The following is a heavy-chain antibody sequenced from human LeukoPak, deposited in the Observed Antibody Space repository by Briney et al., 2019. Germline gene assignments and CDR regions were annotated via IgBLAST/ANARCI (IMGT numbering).Heavy chain of an antibody. Sequence: PGGSLRLSCAASGFTFSSHTMNWVRQAPGKGLEWVSSISSSSSYIYYADSLKGRFTISRDNAKNSLYLQMNSLRAEDTAVYYCARELGAFDIWGQGTMVTVSS. CDR2: ISSSSSYI. J-gene: IGHJ3*02. D-gene: IGHD7-27*01. CDR1: GFTFSSHT. CDR3: ARELGAFDI. V-gene: IGHV3-21*01.